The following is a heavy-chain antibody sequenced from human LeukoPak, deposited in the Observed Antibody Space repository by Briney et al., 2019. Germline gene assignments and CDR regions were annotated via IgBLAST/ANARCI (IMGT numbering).Heavy chain of an antibody. CDR2: INWNSGGI. CDR1: GFNFDNYA. Sequence: QTGGSLRLSCAASGFNFDNYAMHWVRQAPGRGLEWVSGINWNSGGIAYADSVKGRFTISRDNAKTSLYLQMNSLRTEDTALYYCAKDYISGGSGTNFPDHWGQGTLVTVSS. J-gene: IGHJ4*02. V-gene: IGHV3-9*01. CDR3: AKDYISGGSGTNFPDH. D-gene: IGHD3-10*01.